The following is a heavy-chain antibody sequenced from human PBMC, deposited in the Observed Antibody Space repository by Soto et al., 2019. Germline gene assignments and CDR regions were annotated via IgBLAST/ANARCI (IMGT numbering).Heavy chain of an antibody. V-gene: IGHV1-69*13. CDR3: ARGLYYDILTCYDWLDP. J-gene: IGHJ5*02. Sequence: SVKVSCKASGGTFSSYAISWVRQAPGQGREWMGGIIPIFGTANYAQKFQGRVTITADESTSTAYMELSSLRSEDTAVYYCARGLYYDILTCYDWLDPWGQGXLVTVS. CDR2: IIPIFGTA. D-gene: IGHD3-9*01. CDR1: GGTFSSYA.